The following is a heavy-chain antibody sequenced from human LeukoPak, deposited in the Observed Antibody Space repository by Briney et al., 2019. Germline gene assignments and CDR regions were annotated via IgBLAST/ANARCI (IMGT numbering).Heavy chain of an antibody. J-gene: IGHJ4*02. CDR1: GFTFSSYA. Sequence: GGPLRLSCAASGFTFSSYAMSWVRQAPGKGLEWVSAISGSGGSTYYADSVKGRFTISRNNSKNTLYLQMNSLRAEDTAVYYCAKDQRVDTAMVFDYWGQGTLVTVSS. D-gene: IGHD5-18*01. CDR3: AKDQRVDTAMVFDY. CDR2: ISGSGGST. V-gene: IGHV3-23*01.